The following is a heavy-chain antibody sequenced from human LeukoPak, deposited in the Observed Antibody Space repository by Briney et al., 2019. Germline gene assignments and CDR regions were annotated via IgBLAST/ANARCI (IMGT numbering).Heavy chain of an antibody. D-gene: IGHD1-26*01. CDR2: ISYDGSNK. V-gene: IGHV3-30-3*01. CDR3: ASLYSGSYFAIVTGFDY. Sequence: PGRSLRLSCAASGFTFSSYAMHWVRRAPGKGLEWVAVISYDGSNKYYADSVKGRFTISRDNSKSTLYLQMNSLRAEDTAVYYCASLYSGSYFAIVTGFDYWGQGTLVTVSS. CDR1: GFTFSSYA. J-gene: IGHJ4*02.